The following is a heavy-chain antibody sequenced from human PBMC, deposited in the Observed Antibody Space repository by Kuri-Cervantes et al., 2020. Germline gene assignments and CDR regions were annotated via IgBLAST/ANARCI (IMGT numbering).Heavy chain of an antibody. Sequence: GGSLRLSCAASGFTFGNYDMHWVRQAPGKGLEWVELIRYDGRNEFYANSVKGRFTISRDNSKNTLFLQMNSLRVDDAAIYFCAKVGGLGSFDVWGQGTTVTVSS. CDR1: GFTFGNYD. D-gene: IGHD3-16*01. J-gene: IGHJ6*02. CDR3: AKVGGLGSFDV. V-gene: IGHV3-30*02. CDR2: IRYDGRNE.